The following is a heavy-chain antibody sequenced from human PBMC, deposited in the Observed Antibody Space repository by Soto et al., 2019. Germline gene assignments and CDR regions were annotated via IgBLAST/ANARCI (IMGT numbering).Heavy chain of an antibody. D-gene: IGHD2-2*01. CDR2: IIPIFGTA. V-gene: IGHV1-69*13. Sequence: VKVSCKASGGTFSSYAISWVRQAPGQGLEWMGGIIPIFGTANYAQKFQGRVTITADESTSTAYMELSSLRSEDTAVYYCARDRCSSTSCYNEFDYWGQGTLVTVSS. CDR1: GGTFSSYA. CDR3: ARDRCSSTSCYNEFDY. J-gene: IGHJ4*02.